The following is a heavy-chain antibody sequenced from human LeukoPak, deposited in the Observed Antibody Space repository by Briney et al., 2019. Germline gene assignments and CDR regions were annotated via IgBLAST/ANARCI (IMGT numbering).Heavy chain of an antibody. CDR2: IYYSGST. CDR1: GGSISSYY. V-gene: IGHV4-59*08. Sequence: SETLSLTCTVSGGSISSYYWSWIRQPPGKGQEWIGYIYYSGSTYYNPSLKSRVTISVDTSKNQFSLKLSSVPAADTAVYYCARHGRGVDSSSWYDYWGQGTLVTVSS. CDR3: ARHGRGVDSSSWYDY. J-gene: IGHJ4*02. D-gene: IGHD6-13*01.